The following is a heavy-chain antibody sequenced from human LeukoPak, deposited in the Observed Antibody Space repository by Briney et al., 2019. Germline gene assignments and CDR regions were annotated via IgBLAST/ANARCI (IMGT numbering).Heavy chain of an antibody. V-gene: IGHV3-30*02. CDR1: GFTFSSYG. J-gene: IGHJ4*02. D-gene: IGHD3-22*01. Sequence: GGSLRLSCAASGFTFSSYGMHWVRKAPGKGLEWVAFIRYDGSNKYYADSVKGRFTISRDNSKNTLYLQMNSLRAEDTAVYYCAKNLYYYDSSGHLFDYWGQGTLVTVSS. CDR2: IRYDGSNK. CDR3: AKNLYYYDSSGHLFDY.